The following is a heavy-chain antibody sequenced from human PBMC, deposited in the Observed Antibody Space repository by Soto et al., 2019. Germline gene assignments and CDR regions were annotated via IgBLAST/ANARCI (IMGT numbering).Heavy chain of an antibody. J-gene: IGHJ4*02. CDR2: IYYSGST. CDR3: ARGGGGLVVSAATFDY. CDR1: GGSISIYY. D-gene: IGHD2-2*01. Sequence: PSETLSLTCTVSGGSISIYYWSWSRHPPGKGLEWIGYIYYSGSTNYNPSLKSPVTRSVDTSKNQFTRKRSPETAADTAVYYCARGGGGLVVSAATFDYWGQGTLVTVSS. V-gene: IGHV4-59*01.